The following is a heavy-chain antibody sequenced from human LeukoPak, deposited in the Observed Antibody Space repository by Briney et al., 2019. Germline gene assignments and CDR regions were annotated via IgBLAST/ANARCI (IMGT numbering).Heavy chain of an antibody. D-gene: IGHD3-3*01. J-gene: IGHJ5*02. CDR3: ARDQHYDFWSGPSYLDP. CDR2: IYYSGST. V-gene: IGHV4-59*01. CDR1: GGSISSYY. Sequence: SETLSLTCTVSGGSISSYYWSWIRQPPGKGLEWIGYIYYSGSTNYNPSLKSRVTISVDTSKNQFSLKLSSVTAADTAVYYCARDQHYDFWSGPSYLDPWGQGTLVTVSP.